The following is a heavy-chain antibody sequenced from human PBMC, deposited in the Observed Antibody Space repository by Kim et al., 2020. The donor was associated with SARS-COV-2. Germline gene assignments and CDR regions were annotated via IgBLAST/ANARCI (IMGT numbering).Heavy chain of an antibody. V-gene: IGHV1-69*01. CDR3: AKEHSTDAFDI. J-gene: IGHJ3*02. CDR2: A. Sequence: ANYAQKFQGRVTITAYESTSTAYMGLSSLRSEDTAVYYCAKEHSTDAFDIWGQGTMVTVSS.